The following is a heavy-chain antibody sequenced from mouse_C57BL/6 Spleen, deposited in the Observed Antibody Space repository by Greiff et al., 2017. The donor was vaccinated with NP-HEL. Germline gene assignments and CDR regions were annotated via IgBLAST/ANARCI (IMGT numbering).Heavy chain of an antibody. V-gene: IGHV1-22*01. D-gene: IGHD2-5*01. CDR1: GYTFTDYN. Sequence: EVKLLESGPELVKPGASVKMSCKASGYTFTDYNMHWVKQSHGKSLEWIGYINPNNGGTSYNQKFKGKATLTVNKSSSTAYMELRSLTSEDSAVYYCARSIVTPYWYFDVWGTGTTVTVSS. J-gene: IGHJ1*03. CDR3: ARSIVTPYWYFDV. CDR2: INPNNGGT.